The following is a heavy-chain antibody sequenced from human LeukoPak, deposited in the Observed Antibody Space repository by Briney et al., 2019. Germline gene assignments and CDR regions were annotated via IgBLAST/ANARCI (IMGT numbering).Heavy chain of an antibody. CDR1: GFIVSSNY. D-gene: IGHD3-22*01. Sequence: GGSLRLSCAASGFIVSSNYMSWVRQAPGKGLEWVSVIYSGGSTYYADSVKGRFTISRDNSKNTLYLQMNSLRAEDTAVYYCARDVAPYYYDSSGYMVIWGQGTLVTVSS. J-gene: IGHJ4*02. V-gene: IGHV3-53*01. CDR3: ARDVAPYYYDSSGYMVI. CDR2: IYSGGST.